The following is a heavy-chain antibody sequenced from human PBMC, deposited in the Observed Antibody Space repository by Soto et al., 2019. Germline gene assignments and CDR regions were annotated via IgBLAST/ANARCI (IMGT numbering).Heavy chain of an antibody. J-gene: IGHJ4*02. D-gene: IGHD3-16*01. CDR2: IYYNGRT. Sequence: SETLSLTCTVSDDSIASSIYYWGWIRQPPGKGLEWIGNIYYNGRTNYNPSLKSRVTISVEKSKNQFSLKLSSVTAADTAVYYCAHQKYYDYVWRSYEYSYYIDYWGPATLVTVSS. CDR3: AHQKYYDYVWRSYEYSYYIDY. V-gene: IGHV4-39*01. CDR1: DDSIASSIYY.